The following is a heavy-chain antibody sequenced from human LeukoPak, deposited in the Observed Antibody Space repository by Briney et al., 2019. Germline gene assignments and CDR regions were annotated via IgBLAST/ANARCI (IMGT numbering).Heavy chain of an antibody. D-gene: IGHD5-24*01. Sequence: GGSLILSCAASGFTFDDYGMSWVRQAPGKRLEWVSIIYGGGSTWYADSVKGRFTISRDNSKNTVYLQMNGLRAEDTAVYYCAMRYDFDIWGQGTMVTVSS. CDR2: IYGGGST. CDR3: AMRYDFDI. J-gene: IGHJ3*02. V-gene: IGHV3-53*01. CDR1: GFTFDDYG.